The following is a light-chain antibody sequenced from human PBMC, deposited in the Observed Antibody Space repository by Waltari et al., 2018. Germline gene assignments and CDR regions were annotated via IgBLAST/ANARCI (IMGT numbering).Light chain of an antibody. CDR3: QHSYDTPRT. CDR1: QYISTY. V-gene: IGKV1-39*01. J-gene: IGKJ1*01. CDR2: SAS. Sequence: QMTQSPSSLSASVGDRVTITCRASQYISTYLNWYQQKPGKGPKLLIYSASTLQRGVPSRVSGSGSGTDFTFTSSSLQLEDFATYYGQHSYDTPRTFGQGTKVEVK.